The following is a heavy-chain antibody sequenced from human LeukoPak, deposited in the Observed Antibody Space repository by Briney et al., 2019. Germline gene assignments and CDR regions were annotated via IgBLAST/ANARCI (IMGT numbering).Heavy chain of an antibody. V-gene: IGHV1-2*02. CDR1: GYIFTDYY. D-gene: IGHD5-12*01. J-gene: IGHJ4*02. Sequence: ASLKVSCKASGYIFTDYYLNWVRQAPGQGLEWMGWINPNTGGTKYAQKFQGRVSMTRDKSINTAYMELSRLRSDDTAVYYCARTSHYVDIAATVPYGIYYFDYWGQGTLVTVSS. CDR3: ARTSHYVDIAATVPYGIYYFDY. CDR2: INPNTGGT.